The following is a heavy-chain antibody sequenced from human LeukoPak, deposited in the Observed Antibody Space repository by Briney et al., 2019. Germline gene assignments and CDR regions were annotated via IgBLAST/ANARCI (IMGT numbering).Heavy chain of an antibody. J-gene: IGHJ4*02. Sequence: SETLSLTCTVSGGSISSSSYYWGWIRQPPGKGLEWIGEINHSGSTNYNPSLKSRVTISVDTSKNQFSLKLSSVTAADTAVYYCARSRGYSYGYGYWGQGTLVTVSS. D-gene: IGHD5-18*01. CDR3: ARSRGYSYGYGY. CDR1: GGSISSSSYY. V-gene: IGHV4-39*07. CDR2: INHSGST.